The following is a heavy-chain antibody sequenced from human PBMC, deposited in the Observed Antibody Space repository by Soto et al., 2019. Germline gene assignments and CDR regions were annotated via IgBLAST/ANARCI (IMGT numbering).Heavy chain of an antibody. CDR3: TPDPNGGISDY. CDR2: IKSKTDGGTT. V-gene: IGHV3-15*01. D-gene: IGHD2-15*01. Sequence: GASLRLSCAASGFTFSNAWMSCVRQAPGKGLEWFVSIKSKTDGGTTDYAAPVKGRFTISRDDSKNTLYLQMNSLKTEDTAVYYCTPDPNGGISDYWGQGTLVTVSS. CDR1: GFTFSNAW. J-gene: IGHJ4*02.